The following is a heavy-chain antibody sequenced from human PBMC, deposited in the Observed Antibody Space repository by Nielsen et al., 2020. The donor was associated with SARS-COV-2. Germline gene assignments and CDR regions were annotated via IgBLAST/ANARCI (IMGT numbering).Heavy chain of an antibody. J-gene: IGHJ4*02. Sequence: ASVKVSCKASGYTFTNYYMHWVRQAPGQGLEWMGGFDPEDGETIYAQKFQGRVTMTEDTSTDTAYMELSSLRSEDTAVYYCATWISSSWYGFDYWGQGTLVTVSS. CDR1: GYTFTNYY. V-gene: IGHV1-24*01. CDR3: ATWISSSWYGFDY. D-gene: IGHD6-13*01. CDR2: FDPEDGET.